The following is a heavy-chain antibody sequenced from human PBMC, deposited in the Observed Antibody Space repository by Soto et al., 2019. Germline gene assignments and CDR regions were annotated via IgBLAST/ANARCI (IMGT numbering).Heavy chain of an antibody. Sequence: LEWVAVISYDGSNKYYADSVKGRFTISRDNSKNTLYLQMNSLRAEDTAVYYCAIASSGYYLEKRSAAFDIWGQGTMVTVSS. CDR2: ISYDGSNK. V-gene: IGHV3-30-3*01. D-gene: IGHD3-22*01. CDR3: AIASSGYYLEKRSAAFDI. J-gene: IGHJ3*02.